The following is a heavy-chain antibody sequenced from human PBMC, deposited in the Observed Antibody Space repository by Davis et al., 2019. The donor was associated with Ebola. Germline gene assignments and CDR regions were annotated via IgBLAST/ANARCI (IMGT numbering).Heavy chain of an antibody. V-gene: IGHV3-30*18. D-gene: IGHD7-27*01. Sequence: PGGSLRLSCAASGFSFNGYGMHWVRQAPGKGLEWVAVISSDGSKKYYADSVKGRFTISRDNSKNIVYLQMNSLRAEDTAVYYCAKGVRAVGNYFDYWGQGTLVIVSS. J-gene: IGHJ4*02. CDR2: ISSDGSKK. CDR3: AKGVRAVGNYFDY. CDR1: GFSFNGYG.